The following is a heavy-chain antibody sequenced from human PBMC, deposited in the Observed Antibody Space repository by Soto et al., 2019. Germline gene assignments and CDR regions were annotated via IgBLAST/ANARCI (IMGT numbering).Heavy chain of an antibody. V-gene: IGHV1-18*01. CDR3: ARGRYGDY. CDR2: ISAYSGNT. Sequence: QVQLVQSGAEVKKPGASVKVSCKASGYTFTTYGISWVRQAPGQGLEWVGWISAYSGNTKYAQKLQGRVTVTTDTSTSTAYMEVRSRRSDDPAVYYCARGRYGDYWGQGTLVTTSS. D-gene: IGHD4-17*01. J-gene: IGHJ4*02. CDR1: GYTFTTYG.